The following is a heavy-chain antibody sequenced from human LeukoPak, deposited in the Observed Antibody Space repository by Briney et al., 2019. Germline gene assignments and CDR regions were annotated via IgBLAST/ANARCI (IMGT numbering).Heavy chain of an antibody. CDR1: GFTFSTHS. J-gene: IGHJ3*02. V-gene: IGHV3-21*05. CDR2: ISHTGNDI. CDR3: AGDGTGVLPGDAFDI. D-gene: IGHD1-1*01. Sequence: PGGSLRLSCAASGFTFSTHSMDWVRQAPGKGLERVSYISHTGNDIYYGESVKGRFTISRDNAKNSLYLQMHTLRAEDTAVYYCAGDGTGVLPGDAFDIWSQGTMVTVSS.